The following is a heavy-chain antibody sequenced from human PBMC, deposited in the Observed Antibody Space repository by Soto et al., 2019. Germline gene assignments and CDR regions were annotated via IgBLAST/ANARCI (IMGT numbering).Heavy chain of an antibody. D-gene: IGHD6-13*01. V-gene: IGHV3-23*01. Sequence: EVQLLESGGGLVQPGGSLRLSCTTSGFVFGTYPMAWVRQAPGKGLEWVSSISATGDNTYYADSVKGRCTISRDNSKQTVFLQMNRLGAEDSGTYYCAKRSGSWYFFDHWGQGTLVAVSS. CDR3: AKRSGSWYFFDH. CDR2: ISATGDNT. J-gene: IGHJ4*02. CDR1: GFVFGTYP.